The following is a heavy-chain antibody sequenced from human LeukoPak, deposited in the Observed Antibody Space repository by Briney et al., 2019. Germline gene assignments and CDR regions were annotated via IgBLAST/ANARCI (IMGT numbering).Heavy chain of an antibody. J-gene: IGHJ6*03. CDR2: IYTSGST. CDR1: GGSISSGSYY. V-gene: IGHV4-61*02. D-gene: IGHD3-3*01. Sequence: SETLSLTCTVSGGSISSGSYYWSWIRQPAGKGLEWIGRIYTSGSTNYNPSLKSRVTISVDTSKNQFSLKLSSVTAAYTAVYYCARDSETDFWSGYWDYYYYYMDVWGKGTTVTVSS. CDR3: ARDSETDFWSGYWDYYYYYMDV.